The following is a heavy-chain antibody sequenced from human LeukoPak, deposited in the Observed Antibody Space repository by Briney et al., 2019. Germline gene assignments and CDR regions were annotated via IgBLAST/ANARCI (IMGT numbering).Heavy chain of an antibody. J-gene: IGHJ3*02. CDR1: GFTFSSYS. Sequence: PGGSLRLSCAASGFTFSSYSMNWVRQAPGKGLEWVSSISSSSSYIYYADSVKGRFTISRDNAKNSLYLQMNSLRAEDTAVYYCAREVRGPDAFDIWGQGTMVTVSS. CDR2: ISSSSSYI. CDR3: AREVRGPDAFDI. D-gene: IGHD2-2*01. V-gene: IGHV3-21*01.